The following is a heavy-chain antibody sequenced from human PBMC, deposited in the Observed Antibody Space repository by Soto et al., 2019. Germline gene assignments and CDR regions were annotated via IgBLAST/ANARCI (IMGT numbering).Heavy chain of an antibody. V-gene: IGHV3-13*01. CDR3: ARGLSSPGGYYYYGMDV. J-gene: IGHJ6*02. CDR1: GFTFSSYD. CDR2: IGTAGDT. D-gene: IGHD6-13*01. Sequence: GGSLRLSCAASGFTFSSYDTHWVRQATGKGLEWVSAIGTAGDTYYPGFVKGRFTISRENAKNSLYLQMNSLRAEDTAVYYCARGLSSPGGYYYYGMDVWGQGTAVTVSS.